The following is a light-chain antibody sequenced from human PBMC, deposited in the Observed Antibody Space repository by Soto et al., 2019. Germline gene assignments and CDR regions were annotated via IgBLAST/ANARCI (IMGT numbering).Light chain of an antibody. CDR1: SSDVGAYNF. Sequence: QSVLTQPHSASGSPGQSVTISCTGTSSDVGAYNFVSWYQQHPGKAPKLIIYEVTKRPSGVPDRFSGSKSGNTASLTVSGLQAEYEDDYCCSSYAGANSLVFGGGTKLTVL. V-gene: IGLV2-8*01. CDR2: EVT. CDR3: SSYAGANSLV. J-gene: IGLJ2*01.